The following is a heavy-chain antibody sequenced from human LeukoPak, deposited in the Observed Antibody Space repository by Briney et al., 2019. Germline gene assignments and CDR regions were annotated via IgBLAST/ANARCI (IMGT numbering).Heavy chain of an antibody. CDR3: ARGAMFPYYFDY. Sequence: ETLSLICTVSGGSIRTSSYYWGWIRQAPGKGLEWVSFISSSSSYIYYADSLKGRFTISRDNAKNSLYLQMNSLRAEDTAVYYCARGAMFPYYFDYWGQGTLVTVSS. CDR1: GGSIRTSSYY. D-gene: IGHD3-10*02. J-gene: IGHJ4*02. V-gene: IGHV3-21*01. CDR2: ISSSSSYI.